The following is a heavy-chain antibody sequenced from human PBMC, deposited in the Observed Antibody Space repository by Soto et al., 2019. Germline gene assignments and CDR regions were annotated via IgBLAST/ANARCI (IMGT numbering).Heavy chain of an antibody. CDR2: IWYDGSKK. D-gene: IGHD3-10*01. J-gene: IGHJ3*02. V-gene: IGHV3-33*01. CDR3: ARGSEGNAFDI. Sequence: QVQLVESGGGVVQPGRSLRLSCAAPGFTFSSYGMHWVRQAPGKGLEWVARIWYDGSKKYYADSVKGRFTISRDDSKNTLYLQMTSLRAECTAVYYCARGSEGNAFDIWGQGTMVTVSS. CDR1: GFTFSSYG.